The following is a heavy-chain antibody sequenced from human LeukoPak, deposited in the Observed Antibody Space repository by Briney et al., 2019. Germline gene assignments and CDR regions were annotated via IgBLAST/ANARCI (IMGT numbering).Heavy chain of an antibody. CDR1: GGSIRNYD. Sequence: SETLSLTCTVSGGSIRNYDWNWIRQLPGKGLEWIGHIIYSGSTNYNPSLKSRVTISVDTSKNQFSLKLSSVTAADTALYYCVRFSSSWSYFDCWGQGTLVTVSS. D-gene: IGHD6-13*01. V-gene: IGHV4-59*01. CDR2: IIYSGST. CDR3: VRFSSSWSYFDC. J-gene: IGHJ4*02.